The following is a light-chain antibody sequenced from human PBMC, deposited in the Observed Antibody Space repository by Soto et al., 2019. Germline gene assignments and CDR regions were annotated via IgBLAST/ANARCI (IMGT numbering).Light chain of an antibody. Sequence: EIVMTPSPVTLSVSPGERATLSFRASQCVSSNLAWYQQKPGQAPGLLIYGASTRATGIPARFSGSGSGTEFTLTISSLQSEDFAVYWCQQYNTAPRTFGQGTKVDIK. CDR2: GAS. CDR3: QQYNTAPRT. J-gene: IGKJ1*01. V-gene: IGKV3D-15*01. CDR1: QCVSSN.